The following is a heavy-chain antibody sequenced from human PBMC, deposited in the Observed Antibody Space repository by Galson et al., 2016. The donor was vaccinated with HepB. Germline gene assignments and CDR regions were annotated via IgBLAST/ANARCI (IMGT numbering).Heavy chain of an antibody. J-gene: IGHJ6*02. CDR3: AHTSGWGMDV. CDR1: GFSLSTTAVD. CDR2: IYWNNDN. V-gene: IGHV2-5*01. D-gene: IGHD6-19*01. Sequence: PALVKPTQTLTLTCTFSGFSLSTTAVDVGWIRQPPGKALEWLALIYWNNDNHYSPSLKSRLTITKDTSKNQVILTMTNMDPEDTGIYYCAHTSGWGMDVWGQGTTVTVSS.